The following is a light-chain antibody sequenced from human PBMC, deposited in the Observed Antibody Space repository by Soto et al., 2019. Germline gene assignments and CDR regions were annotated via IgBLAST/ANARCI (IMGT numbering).Light chain of an antibody. CDR2: GAS. V-gene: IGKV3-20*01. CDR3: QQYDDSIT. J-gene: IGKJ5*01. Sequence: PGESATLSCRASQNVRSNYLAWYQQKPGRAPRLLIYGASNRATGIPDRFSGSGSGTDFTLTISRLEPEDFALFYCQQYDDSITFGQGTRLEIE. CDR1: QNVRSNY.